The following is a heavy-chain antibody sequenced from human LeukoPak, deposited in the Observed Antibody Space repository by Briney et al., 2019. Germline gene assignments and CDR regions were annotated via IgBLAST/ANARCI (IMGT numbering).Heavy chain of an antibody. CDR2: ISASIGYT. J-gene: IGHJ4*02. CDR3: AKDYSGSYYNFDY. V-gene: IGHV3-23*01. Sequence: GGSLRLSCAASGFTFSNFAMSWVLQAPGKGLEWVSTISASIGYTYYADSVKGRFTISRDNSKNTLYLQMNSLRAEDTAVYYCAKDYSGSYYNFDYWGQGTLVTVSS. CDR1: GFTFSNFA. D-gene: IGHD1-26*01.